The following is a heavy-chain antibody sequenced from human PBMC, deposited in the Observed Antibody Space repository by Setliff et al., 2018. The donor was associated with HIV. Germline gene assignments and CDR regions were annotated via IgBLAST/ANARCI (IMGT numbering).Heavy chain of an antibody. CDR2: IYYTGNT. D-gene: IGHD4-17*01. CDR3: ARHASGDSVSPISYWFDP. CDR1: GEPFNGYY. J-gene: IGHJ5*02. V-gene: IGHV4-34*01. Sequence: PSETLSLTCTVSGEPFNGYYWAWIRQPPGKGLEWIGSIYYTGNTKYGPSLESRVTFSIDTSENQFALKLASVTAAETAVYFCARHASGDSVSPISYWFDPWGQGTLVTVSS.